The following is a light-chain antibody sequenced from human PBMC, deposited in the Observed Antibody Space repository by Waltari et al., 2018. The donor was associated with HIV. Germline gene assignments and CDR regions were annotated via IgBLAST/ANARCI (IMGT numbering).Light chain of an antibody. Sequence: QSALTQPAPVSGSLGQSITIPCTQTSSYVGGSPSVSWYQHHPAESTKVIIYDVNKRPTGISNRFSGSKSGNTASLTISGLQAEDEADFYCTSSLTGGALLFGGGTPLTVL. CDR3: TSSLTGGALL. CDR2: DVN. J-gene: IGLJ7*01. V-gene: IGLV2-14*01. CDR1: SSYVGGSPS.